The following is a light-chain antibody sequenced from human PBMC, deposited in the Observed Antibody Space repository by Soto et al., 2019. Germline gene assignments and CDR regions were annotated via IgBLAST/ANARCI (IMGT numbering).Light chain of an antibody. Sequence: DIVMTQSPLSLPVTPGEPASISCRSSQSLLHSNGYNYLDWYLQKPGQSPQLLIYLGSNRASGVPERFSGSGSGTYFTLKSSRVEVEDVVVYYCMQALQTPSTFGQGTKVEIK. CDR2: LGS. J-gene: IGKJ1*01. CDR1: QSLLHSNGYNY. V-gene: IGKV2-28*01. CDR3: MQALQTPST.